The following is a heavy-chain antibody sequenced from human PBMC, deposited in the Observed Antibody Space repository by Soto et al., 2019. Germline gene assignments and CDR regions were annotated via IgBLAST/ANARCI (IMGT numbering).Heavy chain of an antibody. J-gene: IGHJ4*02. V-gene: IGHV3-23*01. D-gene: IGHD6-13*01. CDR2: ISGSGSTT. Sequence: GGSLRLSCAASGFTFTNYAMSWVRQAPGKGLEWVSVISGSGSTTDYADSVKGRLTISRDNSKNTLYLQMNSLRAEDTAVYYCAKSPLEYSSSWYYDYWGQGTLVTVSS. CDR1: GFTFTNYA. CDR3: AKSPLEYSSSWYYDY.